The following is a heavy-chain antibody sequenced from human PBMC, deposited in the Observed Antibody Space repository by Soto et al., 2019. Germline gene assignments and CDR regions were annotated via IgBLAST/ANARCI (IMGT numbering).Heavy chain of an antibody. CDR2: IYSGGST. D-gene: IGHD5-18*01. Sequence: PGGSLRLSCAASGFTVSSNYMSWVRQAPGKGLEWVSVIYSGGSTYYADSVKGRFTISRDNSKNTLYLQMNSLRAEDTAVYYCSRYGYNSGPFDYRGQRTPVTVSS. CDR1: GFTVSSNY. V-gene: IGHV3-53*01. J-gene: IGHJ5*01. CDR3: SRYGYNSGPFDY.